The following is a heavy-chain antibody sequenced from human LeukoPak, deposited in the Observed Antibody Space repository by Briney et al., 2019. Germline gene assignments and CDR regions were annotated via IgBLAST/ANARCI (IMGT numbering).Heavy chain of an antibody. V-gene: IGHV3-15*01. CDR1: GFTFSNAW. CDR2: IKSKTDGGTT. J-gene: IGHJ5*02. Sequence: GGSLRLSCAASGFTFSNAWMSWVRQAPGKGLEWVGRIKSKTDGGTTDYAAPVKGRFTISRDDSKNTLYLQMNSLKTGDTAVYYCTTAPNIVVVPAATPWGQGTLVTVSS. D-gene: IGHD2-2*01. CDR3: TTAPNIVVVPAATP.